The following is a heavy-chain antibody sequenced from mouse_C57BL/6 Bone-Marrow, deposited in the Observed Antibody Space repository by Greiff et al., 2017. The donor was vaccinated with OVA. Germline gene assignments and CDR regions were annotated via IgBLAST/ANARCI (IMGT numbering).Heavy chain of an antibody. CDR2: ISNGGGST. D-gene: IGHD1-3*01. V-gene: IGHV5-12*01. CDR1: GFTFSDYY. J-gene: IGHJ2*01. CDR3: ARHALWYFDY. Sequence: DVHLVESGGGLVQPGGSLKLSCAASGFTFSDYYMYWVRQTPEKRLEWVAYISNGGGSTYYPDTVKGRFTISRDNAKNTLYLQMSRLKSEDTAMYYCARHALWYFDYWGQGTTLTVSS.